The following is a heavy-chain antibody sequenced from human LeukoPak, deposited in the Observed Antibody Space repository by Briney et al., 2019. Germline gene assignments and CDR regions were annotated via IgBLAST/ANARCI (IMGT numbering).Heavy chain of an antibody. V-gene: IGHV3-30*03. Sequence: PGGSLRLSCAASGFIFSTYGIHWVRQAPGKGLEWVAVISNDGSNKYYADSVKGRFTISRDNSKNTLYLQMNSLRAEDTAVYYCARTDGMDVWGQGTTVTVSS. J-gene: IGHJ6*02. CDR1: GFIFSTYG. CDR2: ISNDGSNK. CDR3: ARTDGMDV.